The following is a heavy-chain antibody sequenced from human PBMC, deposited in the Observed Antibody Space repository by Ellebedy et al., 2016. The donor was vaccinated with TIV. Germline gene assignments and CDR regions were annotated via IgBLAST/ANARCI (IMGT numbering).Heavy chain of an antibody. J-gene: IGHJ4*02. CDR2: ISNDGSNK. D-gene: IGHD3-22*01. Sequence: GGSLRLXXAPSGFTFSTYAMHWVCQAPGKGLERVALISNDGSNKYYADSVRGRFTISRDNSKNTLYLQMNSLRTEDTAVYYCAKDVHYYDSSGPTIGYWGQGTLVTVSS. CDR3: AKDVHYYDSSGPTIGY. V-gene: IGHV3-30-3*01. CDR1: GFTFSTYA.